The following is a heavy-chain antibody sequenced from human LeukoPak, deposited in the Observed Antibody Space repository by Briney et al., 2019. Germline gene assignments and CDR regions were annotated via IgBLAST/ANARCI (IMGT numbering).Heavy chain of an antibody. Sequence: EASVKVSCKASGYTFTSYGISWVRQAPGQGLEWMGWISAYNGNTNYAQKLQGRVTMTTDTSTSTAYMELRSLRSDDTAVYYCARAEVYGSGSLGMDVWGKGTTATISS. CDR1: GYTFTSYG. CDR3: ARAEVYGSGSLGMDV. V-gene: IGHV1-18*01. J-gene: IGHJ6*03. D-gene: IGHD3-10*01. CDR2: ISAYNGNT.